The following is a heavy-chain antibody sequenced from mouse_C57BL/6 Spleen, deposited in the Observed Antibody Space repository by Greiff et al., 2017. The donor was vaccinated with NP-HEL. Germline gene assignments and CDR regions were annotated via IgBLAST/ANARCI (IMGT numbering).Heavy chain of an antibody. J-gene: IGHJ2*01. CDR1: GFTFSDYY. CDR2: INYDGSST. CDR3: AREGYSFDY. V-gene: IGHV5-16*01. Sequence: VQLKESEGGLVQPGSSMKLSCTASGFTFSDYYMAWVRQVPEKGLEWVANINYDGSSTYYLDSLKSRFIISRDNAKNILYLQMSSLKSEDTATYYCAREGYSFDYWGQGTTLTVSS.